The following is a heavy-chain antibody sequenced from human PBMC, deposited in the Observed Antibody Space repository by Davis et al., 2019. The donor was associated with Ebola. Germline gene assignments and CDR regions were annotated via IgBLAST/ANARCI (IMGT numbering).Heavy chain of an antibody. V-gene: IGHV3-21*04. J-gene: IGHJ5*02. CDR2: ISSDSDYI. CDR1: GFTFSNYW. D-gene: IGHD3-22*01. CDR3: ARIVVIPNWFDP. Sequence: GESLKISCVASGFTFSNYWMTWVRQAPGKGLEWVSSISSDSDYIYYADSAKGRFTISRDNAKNSLYLQMNSLRAEDTAVYYCARIVVIPNWFDPWGQGTLVTVSS.